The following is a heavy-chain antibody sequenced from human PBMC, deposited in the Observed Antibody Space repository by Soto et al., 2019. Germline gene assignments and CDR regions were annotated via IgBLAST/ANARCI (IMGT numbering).Heavy chain of an antibody. D-gene: IGHD2-2*01. CDR3: ASVPIWCGSSSCYTEGFNS. V-gene: IGHV3-23*01. CDR2: ISAGGSDT. Sequence: EVQLLDSGGGWVQPGGSLRLSCVASGFVFSDYAMSWVRQAPGKGLEWVSAISAGGSDTYYADSVKGRFTVSRVNSKNTLWLQMNTLRAEDTAIYYCASVPIWCGSSSCYTEGFNSWGQGTLVTVSS. J-gene: IGHJ4*02. CDR1: GFVFSDYA.